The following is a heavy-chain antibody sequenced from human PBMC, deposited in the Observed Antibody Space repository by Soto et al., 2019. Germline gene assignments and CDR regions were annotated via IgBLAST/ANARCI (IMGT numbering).Heavy chain of an antibody. CDR3: ARDAFYGGNFLFDY. Sequence: GGSLRLSCAASGFTFSSYAMHWVRQAPGKGLEWVANIKQDGSEKYYVDSVKGRFTISRDNAKNSLYLQMNSLRAEDTAVYYCARDAFYGGNFLFDYWGQGTLVTVSS. D-gene: IGHD4-17*01. J-gene: IGHJ4*02. CDR2: IKQDGSEK. V-gene: IGHV3-7*03. CDR1: GFTFSSYA.